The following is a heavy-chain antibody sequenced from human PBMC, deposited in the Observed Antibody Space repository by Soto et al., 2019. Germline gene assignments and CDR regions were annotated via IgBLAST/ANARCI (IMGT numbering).Heavy chain of an antibody. CDR1: GFTFTSSA. J-gene: IGHJ6*02. Sequence: SVKVSCKASGFTFTSSAVQWVRQARGQRLEWIGWIVVGSGNTNYAQKFQERVTITRDMSTNTAYMELSSLRSEDTAVYYCAAGIVVVPYYYYYGMDVWGQGTTVTVSS. CDR2: IVVGSGNT. D-gene: IGHD2-2*01. V-gene: IGHV1-58*01. CDR3: AAGIVVVPYYYYYGMDV.